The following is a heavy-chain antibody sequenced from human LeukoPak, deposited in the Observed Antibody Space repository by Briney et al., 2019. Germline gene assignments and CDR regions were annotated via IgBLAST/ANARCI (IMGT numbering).Heavy chain of an antibody. CDR2: INHSGST. CDR3: ARDSSGYYFGLYYFDY. J-gene: IGHJ4*02. Sequence: SETLSLTCAVYGGSFSGYYWSWIRQPPGKGLEWLGEINHSGSTNYNPSLKSRVTISVDTSKNRFSLKLSSVTAADTAVYYCARDSSGYYFGLYYFDYWGQGTLVTVSS. CDR1: GGSFSGYY. D-gene: IGHD3-22*01. V-gene: IGHV4-34*01.